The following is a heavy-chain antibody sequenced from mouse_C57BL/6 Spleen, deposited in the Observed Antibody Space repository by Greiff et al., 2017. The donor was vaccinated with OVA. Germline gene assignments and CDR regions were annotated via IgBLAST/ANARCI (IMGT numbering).Heavy chain of an antibody. Sequence: VKLQESGPGLVAPSQSLYITCTVSGFSFTSYAISWVRQPPGKGLEWLGVIWTGGGTNYNSALKSRLSISKDNSKSQVFFKMNSLQTDDTGRYYCACYYDGYFDVWGTGTTVTVSS. D-gene: IGHD2-4*01. CDR1: GFSFTSYA. V-gene: IGHV2-9-1*01. CDR3: ACYYDGYFDV. J-gene: IGHJ1*03. CDR2: IWTGGGT.